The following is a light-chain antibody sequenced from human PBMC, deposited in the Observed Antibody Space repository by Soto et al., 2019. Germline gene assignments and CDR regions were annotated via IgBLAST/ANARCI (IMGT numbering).Light chain of an antibody. V-gene: IGKV1-5*03. CDR1: QTISSW. Sequence: DIQMTQSPSTLSASVGDRVTITCRASQTISSWLAWYQQKPGKAPKLLIYKASTLKSGVPSRFSGSGSGTEFTLTISSLQPDDFATYYCQQYNDYSATFGQGTKVDIK. CDR2: KAS. CDR3: QQYNDYSAT. J-gene: IGKJ1*01.